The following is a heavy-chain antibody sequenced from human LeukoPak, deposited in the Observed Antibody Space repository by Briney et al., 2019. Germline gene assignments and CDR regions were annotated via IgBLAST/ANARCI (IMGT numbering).Heavy chain of an antibody. CDR3: ARPHSSSWNHAFDI. J-gene: IGHJ3*02. CDR1: GITVSSNY. D-gene: IGHD6-13*01. V-gene: IGHV3-53*01. Sequence: GGSLRLSCAASGITVSSNYMSWVRQAPGKGLECVSLISGGGSTYHADSVKGRFTISRDNSKNTLYLQMNNVGGEDTAVYYCARPHSSSWNHAFDIWGQGTVVAVSS. CDR2: ISGGGST.